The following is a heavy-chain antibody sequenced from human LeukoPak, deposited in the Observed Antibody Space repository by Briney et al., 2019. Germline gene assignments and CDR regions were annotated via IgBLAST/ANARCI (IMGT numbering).Heavy chain of an antibody. D-gene: IGHD4/OR15-4a*01. V-gene: IGHV3-30-3*01. CDR2: ISYDGSNK. CDR1: GFTFSSYA. Sequence: GGSLRLSCAASGFTFSSYAMHWVRQAPGKGLEWVAVISYDGSNKYYADSVKGRFTISRDNAKNSLYLQMNSLRAEDMAVYYCARDSSYGSNFDHFDYWGQGTLVTVSS. CDR3: ARDSSYGSNFDHFDY. J-gene: IGHJ4*02.